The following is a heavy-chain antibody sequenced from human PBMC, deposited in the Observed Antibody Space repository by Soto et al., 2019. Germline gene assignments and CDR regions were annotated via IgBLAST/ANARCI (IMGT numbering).Heavy chain of an antibody. Sequence: QVQLQESGPGLVKPSQTLSLTCTVSGDSISSGDSYWSWFRQPPGKGLEWIGYIYYRGSTSYNPSLKSRLTISENTSKNQFSLELTSVTAADTAIYCCARGATIFGVVIPFFDYWGQGTLVTVSS. J-gene: IGHJ4*02. V-gene: IGHV4-30-4*01. CDR2: IYYRGST. D-gene: IGHD3-3*01. CDR1: GDSISSGDSY. CDR3: ARGATIFGVVIPFFDY.